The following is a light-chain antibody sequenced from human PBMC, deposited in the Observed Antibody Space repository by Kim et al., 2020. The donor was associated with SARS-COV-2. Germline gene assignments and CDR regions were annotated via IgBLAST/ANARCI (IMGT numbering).Light chain of an antibody. CDR3: HQYCSSPRT. J-gene: IGKJ2*01. CDR1: QSVCNNF. Sequence: EIVLTQSPGPLSLSPGERATLSGRASQSVCNNFLAWYQQRPGQAPRPLIYGASSRATGIPDRFTGSGSGTDFTLTISRLEPEDFAVYYCHQYCSSPRTFGQGTQAGDQ. CDR2: GAS. V-gene: IGKV3-20*01.